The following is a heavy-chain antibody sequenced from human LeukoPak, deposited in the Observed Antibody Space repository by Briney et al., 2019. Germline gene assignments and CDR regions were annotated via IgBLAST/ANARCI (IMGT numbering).Heavy chain of an antibody. CDR2: IYHSGST. J-gene: IGHJ4*02. CDR3: ARGLNDSWTGENY. D-gene: IGHD3-3*01. Sequence: SDTLSLTCTVSGGSISTNDWWSWVRQPPGKGLEWIGEIYHSGSTNYNPSLKSRVTISLDTSKSQFSLKVRYVTAADTAVYYCARGLNDSWTGENYWGQGTLVTVSS. V-gene: IGHV4-4*02. CDR1: GGSISTNDW.